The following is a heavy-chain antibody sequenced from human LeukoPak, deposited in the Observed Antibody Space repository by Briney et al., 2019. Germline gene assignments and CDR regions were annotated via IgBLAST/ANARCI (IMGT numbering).Heavy chain of an antibody. CDR2: INSDGSST. J-gene: IGHJ4*02. D-gene: IGHD3-22*01. CDR3: ARGGYYYDSSGLFDY. Sequence: GGSLRLSCAASGFTFSSYWMHWVRQAPGKGLVWVSRINSDGSSTSYAASVKGRFTISRDNAKNTLYLQMNSLRAEDTAVYYCARGGYYYDSSGLFDYWGQGTLVTVSS. V-gene: IGHV3-74*01. CDR1: GFTFSSYW.